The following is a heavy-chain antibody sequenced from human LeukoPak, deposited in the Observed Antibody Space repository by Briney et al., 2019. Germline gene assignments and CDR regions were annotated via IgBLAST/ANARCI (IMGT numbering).Heavy chain of an antibody. CDR2: ISSSGSTI. V-gene: IGHV3-48*03. J-gene: IGHJ6*03. D-gene: IGHD3-22*01. Sequence: GGSLRLSCAASGFTFSSYEMNWVRQAPGKGLEGVSYISSSGSTIYYADSVKGRFTISRDNAKNSLYLQMNSLRAEDTAVYYCARVNWMIVVVTYYYYMDVWGKGTTVTISS. CDR1: GFTFSSYE. CDR3: ARVNWMIVVVTYYYYMDV.